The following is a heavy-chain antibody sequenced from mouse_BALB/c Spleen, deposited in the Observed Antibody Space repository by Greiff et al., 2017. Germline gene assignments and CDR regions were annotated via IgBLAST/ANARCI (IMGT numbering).Heavy chain of an antibody. CDR2: ISSGSSTI. V-gene: IGHV5-17*02. CDR1: GFTFSSFG. Sequence: EVMLVESGGGLVQPGGSRKLSCAASGFTFSSFGMHWVRQAPEKGLEWVAYISSGSSTIYYADTVKGRFTISRDNPKNTLFLQMTSLRSEDTAMYYCARFPRYAMDYWGQGTSVTVSS. J-gene: IGHJ4*01. CDR3: ARFPRYAMDY.